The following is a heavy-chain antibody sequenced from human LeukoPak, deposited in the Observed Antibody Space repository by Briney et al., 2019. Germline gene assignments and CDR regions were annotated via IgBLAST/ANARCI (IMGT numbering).Heavy chain of an antibody. CDR2: INPSGGST. J-gene: IGHJ4*02. CDR3: ARWTTTYLDY. CDR1: GYTFTSYY. Sequence: ASVKVSCKASGYTFTSYYVHWVRQAPGQGLEWMGIINPSGGSTNYAQKFQGRVTMTRDTSTSTVYMELSSLRSEDSAVYYCARWTTTYLDYWGQGTLVTVSS. D-gene: IGHD4-11*01. V-gene: IGHV1-46*01.